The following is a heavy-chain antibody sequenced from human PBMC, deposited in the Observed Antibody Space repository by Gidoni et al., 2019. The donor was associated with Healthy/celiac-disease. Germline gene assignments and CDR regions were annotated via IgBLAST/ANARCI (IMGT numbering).Heavy chain of an antibody. CDR2: INAGNGNT. Sequence: QVQLVQSGAAVMKPGASVKVSCKASGYPFTSYAMHRVRQAPGQRLEWMGWINAGNGNTKYSQKFQGRVTITRDTSASTAYMELSSLRSEDTAVYYCARGGYCGGDCYFWFDYWGQGTLVTVSS. V-gene: IGHV1-3*01. J-gene: IGHJ4*02. D-gene: IGHD2-21*02. CDR1: GYPFTSYA. CDR3: ARGGYCGGDCYFWFDY.